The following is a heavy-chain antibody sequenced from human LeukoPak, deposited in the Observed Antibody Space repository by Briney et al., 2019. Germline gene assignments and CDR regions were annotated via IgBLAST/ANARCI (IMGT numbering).Heavy chain of an antibody. CDR2: ISSNGCST. D-gene: IGHD3-9*01. CDR3: VKDSNDYDILTGYYTFYFDY. J-gene: IGHJ4*02. CDR1: GFTFSRYA. Sequence: PGGSLRLSCSAAGFTFSRYAMHWVRQAPGKGLEYVSAISSNGCSTYNADSVKGRFTISRDNSKNTLYLQMSSLRAEDTAVYYCVKDSNDYDILTGYYTFYFDYWGQGTLVTVSS. V-gene: IGHV3-64D*06.